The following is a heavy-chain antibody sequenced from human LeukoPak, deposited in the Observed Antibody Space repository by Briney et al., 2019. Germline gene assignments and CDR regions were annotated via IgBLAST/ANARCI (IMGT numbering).Heavy chain of an antibody. CDR2: IRYDGSNN. D-gene: IGHD3-22*01. CDR3: GRDSSSGYYADH. V-gene: IGHV3-30*02. CDR1: GFTFDDYD. J-gene: IGHJ4*02. Sequence: PGGSLRLSCAASGFTFDDYDMSWVRQAPGKGLEWVAFIRYDGSNNYHADSVKGRFTVSRDNSRNTLYLQMDSLSPEDTAVYYCGRDSSSGYYADHWGQGTLVTVSS.